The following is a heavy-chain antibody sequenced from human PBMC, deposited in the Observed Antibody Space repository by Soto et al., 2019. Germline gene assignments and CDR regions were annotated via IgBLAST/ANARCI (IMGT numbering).Heavy chain of an antibody. J-gene: IGHJ1*01. V-gene: IGHV1-3*01. CDR3: ARGTPMFRGSPRAEYFQH. D-gene: IGHD3-10*01. CDR2: INAGNGDT. CDR1: GYIFTNYV. Sequence: EASVKVSCKASGYIFTNYVMNWVRQAPGQRLEWMGWINAGNGDTKYPQIFQGRVTITRDTSASTTYMEVSSLRSEDTAVYFCARGTPMFRGSPRAEYFQHWGQGTLVTVSS.